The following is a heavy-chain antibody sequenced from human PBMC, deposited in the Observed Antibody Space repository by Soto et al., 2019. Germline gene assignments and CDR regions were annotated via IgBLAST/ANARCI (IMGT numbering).Heavy chain of an antibody. CDR3: AKEIMAVSSPWDFDY. V-gene: IGHV3-30*18. J-gene: IGHJ4*02. CDR1: GFTFSSYG. Sequence: GGSLRLSCAASGFTFSSYGMSWVRQAPGKGLEWVAIISYDGGLKYYADSVKGRFTISRDNSKNTLYLQMNSLGPEDTAIYYCAKEIMAVSSPWDFDYWGRGTLVTVSS. D-gene: IGHD2-8*01. CDR2: ISYDGGLK.